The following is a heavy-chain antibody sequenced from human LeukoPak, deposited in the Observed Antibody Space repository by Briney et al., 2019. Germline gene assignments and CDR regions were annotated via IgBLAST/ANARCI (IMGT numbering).Heavy chain of an antibody. CDR2: IYTTGAT. Sequence: AETLSLTCTVSGGSIRSYFWGWVRQPAGKGLEWIGRIYTTGATFYNPSLKTRLTMSIDTSKNQFSLRLTSVVAATTAVYYCARQGYTASYYFLDYWSQGTLVTVSS. V-gene: IGHV4-4*07. J-gene: IGHJ4*02. CDR3: ARQGYTASYYFLDY. CDR1: GGSIRSYF. D-gene: IGHD1-26*01.